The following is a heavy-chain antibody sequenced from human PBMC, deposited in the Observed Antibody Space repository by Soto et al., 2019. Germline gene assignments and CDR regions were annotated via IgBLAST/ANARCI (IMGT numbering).Heavy chain of an antibody. D-gene: IGHD4-17*01. Sequence: SETLSLTCAFYGASFSISYSTLIRQPPGKGLEWIGDINYSGSTYYNPSPKSRVTISVDTSKNQFSLKLSSVTAADTAVYYCARGFPTVVTVDYWGQGTLVTVSS. CDR2: INYSGST. CDR3: ARGFPTVVTVDY. CDR1: GASFSISY. J-gene: IGHJ4*02. V-gene: IGHV4-34*01.